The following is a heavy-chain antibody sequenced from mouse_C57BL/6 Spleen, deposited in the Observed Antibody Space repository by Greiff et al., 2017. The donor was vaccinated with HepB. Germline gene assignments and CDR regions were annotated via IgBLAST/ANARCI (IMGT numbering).Heavy chain of an antibody. CDR1: GYTFTSYW. CDR3: AREYDYVFAY. J-gene: IGHJ3*01. CDR2: IHPNSGST. V-gene: IGHV1-64*01. Sequence: QVQLQQSGAELVKPGASVKLSCKASGYTFTSYWMHWVKQRPGQGLEWIGMIHPNSGSTNYNEKFKSKATLTVDKSSSTAYMQLSSLTSEDSAVYYCAREYDYVFAYWGQGTLVTVSA. D-gene: IGHD2-4*01.